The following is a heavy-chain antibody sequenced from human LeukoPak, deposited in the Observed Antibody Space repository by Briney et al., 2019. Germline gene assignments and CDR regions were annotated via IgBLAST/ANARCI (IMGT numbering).Heavy chain of an antibody. D-gene: IGHD2-2*03. V-gene: IGHV4-31*03. CDR2: IYYSGST. CDR3: ARDLDIVVVPAAISGWFDP. CDR1: GGSISSGGYY. Sequence: SETLSLTCTVSGGSISSGGYYWSWIRQHPGKGLEWIGYIYYSGSTYYNPSLKSRVTISVDTSKNQFSLKLSSVTAADTAVYYCARDLDIVVVPAAISGWFDPWGQGTLVTVSS. J-gene: IGHJ5*02.